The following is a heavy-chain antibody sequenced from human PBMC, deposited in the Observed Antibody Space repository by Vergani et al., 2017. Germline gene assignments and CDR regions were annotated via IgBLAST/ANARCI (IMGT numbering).Heavy chain of an antibody. CDR3: AKASLYGDYTGSDY. CDR1: GFTFSSYA. Sequence: EVQLLESGGGLVQPGGSLRLSCAASGFTFSSYAMSWVRQAPGKGLEWVSAISGSGGSTYYADSVKGRFTISRDNSKSTLYLQMNSLRAEDTAVYYCAKASLYGDYTGSDYWGQGTLVTVSS. V-gene: IGHV3-23*01. CDR2: ISGSGGST. J-gene: IGHJ4*02. D-gene: IGHD4-17*01.